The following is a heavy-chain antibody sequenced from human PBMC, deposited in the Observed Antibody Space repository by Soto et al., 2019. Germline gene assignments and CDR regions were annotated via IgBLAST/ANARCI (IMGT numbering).Heavy chain of an antibody. CDR1: GGSFNDYT. V-gene: IGHV1-69*06. CDR3: ASGYLGLFWSGKYPLTWFYGMDV. J-gene: IGHJ6*02. Sequence: QAQLVQSGAEVKKPGSSVTVSCKASGGSFNDYTFSWVRQAPGQGLEWMGGIIPFFPKTDYAQQFQGRVTITAYKSAGTVNMVLGSLTSEDTAVYYCASGYLGLFWSGKYPLTWFYGMDVWGQGTTVTVSS. D-gene: IGHD3-3*01. CDR2: IIPFFPKT.